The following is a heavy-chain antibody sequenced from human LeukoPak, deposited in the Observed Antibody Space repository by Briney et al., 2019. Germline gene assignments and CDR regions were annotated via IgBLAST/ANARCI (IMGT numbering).Heavy chain of an antibody. V-gene: IGHV3-20*04. CDR2: INWNGGST. J-gene: IGHJ4*02. CDR1: GFTFDDYG. Sequence: GGSLRLSCAASGFTFDDYGMSWVRQVPGKGLEWVSGINWNGGSTGNADSVKGRFTISRDNAKSSLYLQMNSLRREDTALYYCAKDLRLGESYNFDYWGQGTLVTVSS. CDR3: AKDLRLGESYNFDY. D-gene: IGHD3-16*01.